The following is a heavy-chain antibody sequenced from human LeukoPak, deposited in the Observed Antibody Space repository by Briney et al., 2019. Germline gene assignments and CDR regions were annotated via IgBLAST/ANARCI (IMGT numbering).Heavy chain of an antibody. CDR3: AREEYGDYVFNNWFDP. J-gene: IGHJ5*02. V-gene: IGHV1-18*01. CDR1: GFLFNTYV. Sequence: GASVKASCRTSGFLFNTYVFSWLRQAPGQGLEWMGWISANNNNTNYAQKLQGRVTMTTDTSTSTAYMELRSLRSDDTAVYYCAREEYGDYVFNNWFDPWGQGTLVTVSS. CDR2: ISANNNNT. D-gene: IGHD4-17*01.